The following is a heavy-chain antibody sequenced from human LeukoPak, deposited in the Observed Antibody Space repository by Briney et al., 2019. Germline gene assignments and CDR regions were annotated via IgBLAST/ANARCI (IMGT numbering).Heavy chain of an antibody. V-gene: IGHV4-34*01. J-gene: IGHJ4*02. D-gene: IGHD3-22*01. CDR1: GGSFSGYY. CDR2: INHSGST. Sequence: SETLSLICAVYGGSFSGYYWSWIRQPPGKGLEWIGEINHSGSTNYNPSLKSRVTISVDTSKNQFSLKLSSVTAADTAVYYCARGQGKYYYDSSGYLGYWGQGTLVTVSS. CDR3: ARGQGKYYYDSSGYLGY.